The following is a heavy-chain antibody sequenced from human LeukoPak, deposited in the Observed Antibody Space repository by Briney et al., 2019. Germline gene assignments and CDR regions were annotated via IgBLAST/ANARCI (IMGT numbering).Heavy chain of an antibody. D-gene: IGHD5-18*01. CDR1: GGSISSYY. J-gene: IGHJ4*02. Sequence: SETLSLTCTVSGGSISSYYWSWIRQPPGKGLEWIGEINHSGSTNYNPSLKSRVTISVDTSKNQFSLKLSSVTAADTAVYYCARVGGYSYGPFDYWGQGTLVTVSS. V-gene: IGHV4-34*01. CDR2: INHSGST. CDR3: ARVGGYSYGPFDY.